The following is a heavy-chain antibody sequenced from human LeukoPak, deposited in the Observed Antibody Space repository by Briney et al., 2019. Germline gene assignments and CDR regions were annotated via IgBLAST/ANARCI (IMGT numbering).Heavy chain of an antibody. Sequence: SETLSLTCTVSGGSISGYYWSWIRQPPGKALEWIGYIYPSGATNSNPSLKSRVTISVDSSKNQFSLKLTSVTAADTAVYYCARRFDTSGWVDYWGQGTLVTVSS. CDR1: GGSISGYY. CDR3: ARRFDTSGWVDY. D-gene: IGHD6-19*01. V-gene: IGHV4-4*09. CDR2: IYPSGAT. J-gene: IGHJ4*02.